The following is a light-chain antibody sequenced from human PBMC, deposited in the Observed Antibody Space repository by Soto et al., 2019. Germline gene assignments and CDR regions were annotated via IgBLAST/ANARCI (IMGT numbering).Light chain of an antibody. V-gene: IGKV1-5*01. Sequence: DIQMTQSPSTLSASVGDRVTITCRASQSISSWLAWYQQKPGKAPKLLIYDASSLESGVPSRFSGSGSGTECTLTISSLQPDDFATYYCQQYNSYPWTCGQGTKVEIK. J-gene: IGKJ1*01. CDR3: QQYNSYPWT. CDR2: DAS. CDR1: QSISSW.